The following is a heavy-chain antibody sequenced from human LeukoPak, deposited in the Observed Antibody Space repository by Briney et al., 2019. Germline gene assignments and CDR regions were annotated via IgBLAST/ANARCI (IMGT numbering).Heavy chain of an antibody. D-gene: IGHD3-10*01. CDR1: GYTFTSYD. CDR3: ARVLRITMVRGVIAPPHY. Sequence: ASVKVSCKASGYTFTSYDINWVRQATGQGLEWMGWMNPNSGNTGYAQKFQGRVTITRNTSISTAYMELSRLRSDDTAVYYCARVLRITMVRGVIAPPHYWGQGTLVTVSS. CDR2: MNPNSGNT. J-gene: IGHJ4*02. V-gene: IGHV1-8*03.